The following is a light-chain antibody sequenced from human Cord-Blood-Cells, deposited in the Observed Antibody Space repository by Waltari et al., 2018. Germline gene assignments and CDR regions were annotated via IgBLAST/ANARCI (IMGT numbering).Light chain of an antibody. V-gene: IGKV1-33*01. Sequence: DIQMTHSLSSLCRSVGDRLTLTCQASQDISNYLNWYQQKPGKAPKLLIYDASNLETGVPSRFSGSGSGTDFTFTISSLQPEDIATYYCQQYDNLPLTFGGGTKVEIK. CDR2: DAS. J-gene: IGKJ4*01. CDR3: QQYDNLPLT. CDR1: QDISNY.